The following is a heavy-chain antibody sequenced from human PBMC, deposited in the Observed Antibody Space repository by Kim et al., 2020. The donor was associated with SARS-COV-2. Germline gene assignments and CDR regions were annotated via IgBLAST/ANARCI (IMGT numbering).Heavy chain of an antibody. J-gene: IGHJ5*01. Sequence: GGSLRLSCAASGFTFKSYAMNWVRQAPGKGLEWVSSISASGGWTDYADSVKGRFTISRDNSKNTVYLQMNSLRAEDTALYYCAKDPIAVDKLVWFDSWGQGTLVTVSS. CDR3: AKDPIAVDKLVWFDS. CDR1: GFTFKSYA. CDR2: ISASGGWT. D-gene: IGHD6-19*01. V-gene: IGHV3-23*01.